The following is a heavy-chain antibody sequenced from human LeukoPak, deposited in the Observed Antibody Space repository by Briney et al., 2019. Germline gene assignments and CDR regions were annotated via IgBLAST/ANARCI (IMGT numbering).Heavy chain of an antibody. CDR2: IIGSGSGT. D-gene: IGHD3-22*01. CDR3: ARWYYYETSGLYYGSFDN. V-gene: IGHV3-23*01. Sequence: PRGTLRLSCAPTGFTFSSYGMTWVREAPGKALQWVSVIIGSGSGTYYADSVKGRFTISRDNSRNTLYLQMNSLRAEDTAVYYCARWYYYETSGLYYGSFDNWGQGTLVTVSS. CDR1: GFTFSSYG. J-gene: IGHJ5*02.